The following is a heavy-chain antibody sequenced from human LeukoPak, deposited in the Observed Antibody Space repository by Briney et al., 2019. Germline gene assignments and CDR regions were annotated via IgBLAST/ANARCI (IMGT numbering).Heavy chain of an antibody. CDR2: MFYSGST. CDR3: ASRDGYNLYDY. V-gene: IGHV4-59*12. CDR1: GDSFNTYY. Sequence: SETLSLTCTVSGDSFNTYYWSWIRQPPGKGLEWIGYMFYSGSTNYNPSLKSRVTISVDTSKNQFSLKLSSVTAADTAVYYCASRDGYNLYDYWGQGTLVTVSS. D-gene: IGHD5-24*01. J-gene: IGHJ4*02.